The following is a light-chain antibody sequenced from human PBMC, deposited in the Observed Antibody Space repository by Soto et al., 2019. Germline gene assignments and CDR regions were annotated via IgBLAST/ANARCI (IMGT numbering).Light chain of an antibody. CDR1: QSISSN. CDR2: GAS. CDR3: QQYNNWPM. Sequence: EIVMTQSPATLSVSPGERATLSCWASQSISSNLAWYQQKAGQAPRLLIYGASTRATGIPARFSGSGSGTEFTLTINSLQSEDFAVYFCQQYNNWPMFGQGTKVGIK. J-gene: IGKJ1*01. V-gene: IGKV3-15*01.